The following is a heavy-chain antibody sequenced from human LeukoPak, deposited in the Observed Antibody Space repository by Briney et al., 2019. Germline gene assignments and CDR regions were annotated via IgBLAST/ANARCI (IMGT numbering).Heavy chain of an antibody. CDR2: INDSGGST. Sequence: GGSLRLSCAASGFTFSSFGMSWVRQAQGEGLEWVSSINDSGGSTHYADSVKGRFTISRDNSKNTLYLLMNSLRAEDTAVYCCAKTGGITSSYWGQGTLVTVSS. CDR1: GFTFSSFG. J-gene: IGHJ4*02. V-gene: IGHV3-23*01. CDR3: AKTGGITSSY. D-gene: IGHD3-10*01.